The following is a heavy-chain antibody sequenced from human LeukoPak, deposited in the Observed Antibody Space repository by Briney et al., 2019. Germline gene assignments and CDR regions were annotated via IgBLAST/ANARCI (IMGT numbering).Heavy chain of an antibody. V-gene: IGHV3-23*01. D-gene: IGHD6-13*01. CDR2: IGGSGANT. CDR1: GFTFSSYA. CDR3: AKEERKAAAGTTPEY. J-gene: IGHJ4*02. Sequence: GGSLRLSCAASGFTFSSYAMNWVRQAPGKGLEWVSAIGGSGANTYHADSVKGRFTISRDNSKNTLYLQMNSLRAEDTAVYYCAKEERKAAAGTTPEYWGQGTLVTVSS.